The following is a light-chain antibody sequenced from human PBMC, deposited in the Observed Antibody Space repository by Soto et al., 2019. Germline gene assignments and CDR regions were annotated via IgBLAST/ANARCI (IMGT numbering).Light chain of an antibody. CDR1: SGHSTYA. CDR3: QTWATGPDWV. J-gene: IGLJ3*02. V-gene: IGLV4-69*01. Sequence: QLVLTQSPSASASLGASVKLTCTLSSGHSTYAIAWHQQQPKKGPRYLMKLDSDGSHSKGDGIPDRFSGSSSGAERYLTISSLQSEDEADYYCQTWATGPDWVFGGGTKVTVL. CDR2: LDSDGSH.